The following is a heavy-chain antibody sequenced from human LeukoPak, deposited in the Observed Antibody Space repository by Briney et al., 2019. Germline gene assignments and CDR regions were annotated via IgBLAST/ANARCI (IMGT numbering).Heavy chain of an antibody. J-gene: IGHJ4*02. V-gene: IGHV4-59*08. Sequence: SETLSLTCTVSGASISSPFWTWILQSPERGLEWIGYIYYGGDTSYNPSLKSRVTISLDTSKNQFSLKLSFVTAADTAVYYCARAVVGATDFDYWGQGTLVTVSS. CDR1: GASISSPF. CDR2: IYYGGDT. D-gene: IGHD1-26*01. CDR3: ARAVVGATDFDY.